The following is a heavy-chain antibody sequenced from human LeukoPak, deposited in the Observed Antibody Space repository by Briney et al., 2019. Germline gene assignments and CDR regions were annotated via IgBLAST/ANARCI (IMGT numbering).Heavy chain of an antibody. D-gene: IGHD2-2*02. CDR2: IHYIGST. J-gene: IGHJ4*02. Sequence: SETLSLTCTVSGGSISGYYWSWIRQPPGKGLEWIGYIHYIGSTNYNPSLKSRVTISVDTSKNQFSLKLSSVTAADTAVYYCARDVIPQDYWGQGNLVTVSS. V-gene: IGHV4-59*01. CDR1: GGSISGYY. CDR3: ARDVIPQDY.